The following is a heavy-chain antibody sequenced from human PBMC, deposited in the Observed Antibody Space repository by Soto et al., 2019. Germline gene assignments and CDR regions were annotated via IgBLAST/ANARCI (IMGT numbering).Heavy chain of an antibody. V-gene: IGHV4-34*01. J-gene: IGHJ4*02. CDR1: GGSFSGYI. CDR3: ARGLISGSHYSGGWYYFDS. D-gene: IGHD1-26*01. Sequence: QVQLQQSGAGLLKPSETLSLTCDVYGGSFSGYIWTWIRQTPGKGLQWMGQINHSGSANYNPCLKCRVTISVHTSNSQFSLALNSVTAADTAVYYCARGLISGSHYSGGWYYFDSWGQGTQVTVSS. CDR2: INHSGSA.